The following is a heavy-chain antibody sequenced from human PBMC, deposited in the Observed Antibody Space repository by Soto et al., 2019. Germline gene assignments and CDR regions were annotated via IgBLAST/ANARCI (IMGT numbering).Heavy chain of an antibody. CDR3: ARGGSSGWPEGFDY. Sequence: QVQLVESGGGVVQPGRSLRLSCAASGFTFSSYGMHWVRQAPGKGLEWVAVIWYDGSNKYYADSVKGRFTISRDNSKNTLKLQMDSLGAEDTAVYYCARGGSSGWPEGFDYWGQGTLVTVSS. J-gene: IGHJ4*02. CDR2: IWYDGSNK. D-gene: IGHD6-19*01. V-gene: IGHV3-33*01. CDR1: GFTFSSYG.